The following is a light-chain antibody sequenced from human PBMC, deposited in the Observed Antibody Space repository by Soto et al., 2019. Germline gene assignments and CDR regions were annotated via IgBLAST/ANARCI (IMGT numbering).Light chain of an antibody. V-gene: IGKV3-20*01. CDR1: QSVSSSY. CDR2: GAS. Sequence: EIVLTQSPGTLSLSPGERATLSCMASQSVSSSYLAWYQQKPGQAPRLLIYGASSRATGIPDRFSGSGSGTDFTLTISRLEPEDFAVYYCQQYGSSPPSTFGGGTRLEIK. CDR3: QQYGSSPPST. J-gene: IGKJ5*01.